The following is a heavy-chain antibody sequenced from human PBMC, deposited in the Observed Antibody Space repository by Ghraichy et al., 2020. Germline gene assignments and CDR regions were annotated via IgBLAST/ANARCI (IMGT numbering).Heavy chain of an antibody. CDR2: IIPIFGTA. V-gene: IGHV1-69*13. CDR3: ARDGCSSTSCYELPNWFDP. Sequence: VQVSCKASGGTFSSYAISWVRQAPGQGLEWMGGIIPIFGTANYAQKFQGRVTITADESTSTAYMELSSLRSEDTAVYYCARDGCSSTSCYELPNWFDPWGQGTLVTVSS. D-gene: IGHD2-2*01. J-gene: IGHJ5*02. CDR1: GGTFSSYA.